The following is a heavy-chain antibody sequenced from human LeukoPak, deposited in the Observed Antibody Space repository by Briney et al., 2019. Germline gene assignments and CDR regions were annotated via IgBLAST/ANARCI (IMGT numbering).Heavy chain of an antibody. J-gene: IGHJ4*02. V-gene: IGHV3-15*01. CDR2: IKSKTDGGTT. CDR3: TTGYMGSSWYLAGYYFDY. CDR1: GFTFNHYW. Sequence: GGSLRLSCAASGFTFNHYWMSWVRQAPGKGLEWVGRIKSKTDGGTTDYAAPVKGRFTISRDDSKNTLYLQMNSLKTEDTAVYYCTTGYMGSSWYLAGYYFDYWGQGTLVTVSS. D-gene: IGHD6-13*01.